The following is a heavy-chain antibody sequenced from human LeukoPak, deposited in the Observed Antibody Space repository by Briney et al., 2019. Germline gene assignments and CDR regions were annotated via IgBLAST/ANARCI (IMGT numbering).Heavy chain of an antibody. J-gene: IGHJ5*02. CDR3: ARAYSSSWLPRGNWFDP. CDR2: ISSSSSYI. Sequence: GGSLRLSCAASGFTFSSYSMNWVHQAPGKGLEWVSSISSSSSYIYYADSVKGRFTISRDNAKNSLYLQMNCLRAEDTAVYYCARAYSSSWLPRGNWFDPWGQGTLVTVSS. V-gene: IGHV3-21*01. D-gene: IGHD6-13*01. CDR1: GFTFSSYS.